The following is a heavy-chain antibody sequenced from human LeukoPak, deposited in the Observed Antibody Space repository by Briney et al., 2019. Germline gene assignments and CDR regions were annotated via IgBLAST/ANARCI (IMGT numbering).Heavy chain of an antibody. J-gene: IGHJ4*02. D-gene: IGHD6-19*01. Sequence: PSQTLSLTCTVSGGSISSGSYYWSWIRQPAGKGLEWIGRIYTSGSTNYNPSLKSRVTISVDTSKNQFSLKLSSVTAADTAVYYCARVVASSGWYGDYWGQGTLVTVSS. CDR1: GGSISSGSYY. V-gene: IGHV4-61*02. CDR2: IYTSGST. CDR3: ARVVASSGWYGDY.